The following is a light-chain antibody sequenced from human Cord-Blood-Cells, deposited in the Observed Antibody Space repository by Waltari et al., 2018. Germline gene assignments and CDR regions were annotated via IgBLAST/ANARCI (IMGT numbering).Light chain of an antibody. CDR2: GAS. CDR3: QQYNNWPPVFT. J-gene: IGKJ3*01. V-gene: IGKV3-15*01. CDR1: QSVSSN. Sequence: EIVMTQSPATLSVSPGERATLSCRASQSVSSNLAWYQQKPGQAPRLLIYGASTRATGIPARFSGSVSGTEFTLTISILQSEDFAVYYCQQYNNWPPVFTFGPGTKVDIK.